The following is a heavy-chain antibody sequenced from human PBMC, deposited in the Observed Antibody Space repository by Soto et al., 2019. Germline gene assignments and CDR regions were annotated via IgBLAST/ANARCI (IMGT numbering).Heavy chain of an antibody. J-gene: IGHJ4*02. CDR3: AREGCRRTTCYSDY. CDR1: GLPFSSYG. V-gene: IGHV3-33*01. Sequence: PWGSLRLSCAASGLPFSSYGMHWVRQAPGKGLEWVAVIWYDGSNKYYADSVKGRFTIYRDNSKNTLYLQMNSLRAEDPAVYYCAREGCRRTTCYSDYWGKGTLVIVSS. D-gene: IGHD2-2*01. CDR2: IWYDGSNK.